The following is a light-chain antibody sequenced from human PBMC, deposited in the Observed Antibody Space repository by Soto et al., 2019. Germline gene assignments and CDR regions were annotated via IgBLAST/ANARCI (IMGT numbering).Light chain of an antibody. CDR2: DAS. J-gene: IGKJ1*01. Sequence: DIQMTQSPSTLSASVGDRVTITCRASQSISSWLAWYQQKPGKAPKLLIYDASSLESGVPSRFSGSGSGTEFTLTISSLQPVDFARYYCQSYNSHSWPFGQG. CDR3: QSYNSHSWP. CDR1: QSISSW. V-gene: IGKV1-5*01.